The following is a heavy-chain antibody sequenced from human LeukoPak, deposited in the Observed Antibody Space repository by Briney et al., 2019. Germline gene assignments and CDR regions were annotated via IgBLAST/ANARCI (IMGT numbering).Heavy chain of an antibody. CDR3: AGGYDYVWGSYRIFDY. CDR1: GGSFSGYY. Sequence: PSETLSLTCAVYGGSFSGYYWSWIRQPPGKGLEWIGEINHSGSTNYNPSLKSRVTISLDTSKNQFSLNLSSVNAADTAVYYCAGGYDYVWGSYRIFDYWGQGTLVTVSS. D-gene: IGHD3-16*02. CDR2: INHSGST. J-gene: IGHJ4*02. V-gene: IGHV4-34*01.